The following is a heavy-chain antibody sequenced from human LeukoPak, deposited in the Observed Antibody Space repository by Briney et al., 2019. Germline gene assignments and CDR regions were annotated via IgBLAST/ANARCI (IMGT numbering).Heavy chain of an antibody. Sequence: GGSLRLACAASGFTFSSYSMNWVRQAPGKGLEWVSSISSSSSYIYYADSVKGRFTISRDNAKNSLYLQMNSLRAEDTAVYYCARDRPSGAFDIRGQGTMVTVSS. CDR1: GFTFSSYS. J-gene: IGHJ3*02. CDR2: ISSSSSYI. CDR3: ARDRPSGAFDI. D-gene: IGHD3-10*01. V-gene: IGHV3-21*01.